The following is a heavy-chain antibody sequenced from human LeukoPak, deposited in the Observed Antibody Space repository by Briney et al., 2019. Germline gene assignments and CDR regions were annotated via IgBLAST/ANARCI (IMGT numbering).Heavy chain of an antibody. Sequence: GASVKVSCKASGGTFSSYAISWVRQAPGQGLEWMGRIIPIFGTANYAQKFQGRVTITTDESMSTAYMELSSLRSEDTAVYYCARGDPNYYGSGSYFDYWGQGTLVTVSS. CDR3: ARGDPNYYGSGSYFDY. J-gene: IGHJ4*02. CDR1: GGTFSSYA. D-gene: IGHD3-10*01. V-gene: IGHV1-69*05. CDR2: IIPIFGTA.